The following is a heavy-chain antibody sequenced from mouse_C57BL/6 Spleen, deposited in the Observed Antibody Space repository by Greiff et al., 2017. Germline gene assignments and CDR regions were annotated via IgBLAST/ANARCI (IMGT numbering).Heavy chain of an antibody. Sequence: EVKLEQSEGGLVQPGSSMKLSCTASGFTFSDYYMAWVRQVPEKGLEWVASIDYDGSSTNYLDSLKSRFIISRDNAKNILYLQLSSLKSEDTATXFGARERNWDYLDYSGQGTTLTVSS. V-gene: IGHV5-16*01. CDR2: IDYDGSST. CDR1: GFTFSDYY. D-gene: IGHD4-1*01. CDR3: ARERNWDYLDY. J-gene: IGHJ2*01.